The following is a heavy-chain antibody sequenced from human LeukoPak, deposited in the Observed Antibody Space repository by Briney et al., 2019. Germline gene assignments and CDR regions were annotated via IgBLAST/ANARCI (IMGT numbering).Heavy chain of an antibody. CDR1: GFTFSNYA. J-gene: IGHJ4*02. Sequence: GGSLRLSCADSGFTFSNYAMTWVRQAPGKGLEWVSSISGIGSNIYYADSVKGRFTISRDNSKNTLHVQMNSLRAEDTAIYYCATNRDGYNYWGQGTLVTVSS. CDR2: ISGIGSNI. D-gene: IGHD5-24*01. CDR3: ATNRDGYNY. V-gene: IGHV3-23*01.